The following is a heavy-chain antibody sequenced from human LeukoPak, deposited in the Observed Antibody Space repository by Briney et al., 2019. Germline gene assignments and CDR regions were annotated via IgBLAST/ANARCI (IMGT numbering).Heavy chain of an antibody. Sequence: GGSLRLSCAASGFTFRSCSMNWVRQAPGKGLEWVSSISSSISYTFHADSVKGRFTISRDNAKNSLYLQMNSLRVEDTAVYYCAREVLDATNGMDVWGQGTTVTVSS. CDR1: GFTFRSCS. V-gene: IGHV3-21*01. CDR3: AREVLDATNGMDV. J-gene: IGHJ6*02. CDR2: ISSSISYT. D-gene: IGHD2-8*01.